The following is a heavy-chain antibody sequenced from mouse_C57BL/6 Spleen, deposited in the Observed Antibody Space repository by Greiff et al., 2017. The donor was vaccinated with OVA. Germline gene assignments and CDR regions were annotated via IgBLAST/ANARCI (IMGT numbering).Heavy chain of an antibody. CDR2: IDPSDSYT. CDR1: GYTFTSYW. V-gene: IGHV1-69*01. Sequence: VQLQQPGAELVMPGASVKLSCKASGYTFTSYWMHWVKQRPGQGLEWIGEIDPSDSYTNYNQKFKGKSTLTVDKSSSTAYMQLSSLTSEDSAVYYCARVELYYFDYWGKGTTLTVSS. CDR3: ARVELYYFDY. D-gene: IGHD1-1*02. J-gene: IGHJ2*01.